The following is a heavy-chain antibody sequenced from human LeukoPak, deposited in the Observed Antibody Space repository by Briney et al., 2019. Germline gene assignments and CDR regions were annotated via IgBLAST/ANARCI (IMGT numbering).Heavy chain of an antibody. D-gene: IGHD3-22*01. CDR3: ARSRQEYYYDSSGYLY. CDR1: GGSISSYY. CDR2: IYYSGST. V-gene: IGHV4-59*01. J-gene: IGHJ4*02. Sequence: PSETLSLTCTVSGGSISSYYWSWIRQPPGKELEWVGYIYYSGSTNYNPSLKSRVTISVDTSKNQFSLKLSSVTAADTAVYYCARSRQEYYYDSSGYLYWGQGTLVTVSS.